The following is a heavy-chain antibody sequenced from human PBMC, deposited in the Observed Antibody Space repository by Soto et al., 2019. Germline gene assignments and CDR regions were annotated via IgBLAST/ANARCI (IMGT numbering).Heavy chain of an antibody. V-gene: IGHV3-21*01. Sequence: PGGSLRLSCAASGFTFSSYSMNWVRQAPGKGLEWVSSISSSSSYIYYADSVKGRFTISRDNAKNSLYLQMNSLRAEDTAVYYCASLDSKWIQLWVFDYWGQGTLVTVSS. CDR3: ASLDSKWIQLWVFDY. CDR1: GFTFSSYS. CDR2: ISSSSSYI. J-gene: IGHJ4*02. D-gene: IGHD5-18*01.